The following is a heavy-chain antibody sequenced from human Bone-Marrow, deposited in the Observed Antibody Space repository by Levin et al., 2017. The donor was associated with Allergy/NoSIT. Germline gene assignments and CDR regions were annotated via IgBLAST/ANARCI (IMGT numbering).Heavy chain of an antibody. J-gene: IGHJ6*02. CDR2: INSDGSST. CDR1: EFTFSSYW. V-gene: IGHV3-74*01. D-gene: IGHD3-3*01. CDR3: ARVWGDFVYYYYGMDV. Sequence: PGESLKISCVASEFTFSSYWMHWVRQIPGKGLVWVSRINSDGSSTNYADAVKGRFTISRDNAKNTLYLQMNSLRAEDTAVYYCARVWGDFVYYYYGMDVWGQGTTVTVSS.